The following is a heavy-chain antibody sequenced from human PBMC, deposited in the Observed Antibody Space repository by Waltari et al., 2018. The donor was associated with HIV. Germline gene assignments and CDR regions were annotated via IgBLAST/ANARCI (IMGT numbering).Heavy chain of an antibody. Sequence: QVQLVQSGAEVKKPGASVKVSCKASGYTFTGYYMYWVRQAPGQGLEWMGWINPNSGGTNYAQKFQGRVTMTRDTSISTAYMELSRLRSDDTAVYYCARGQYCSGGSCYYFDYWGQGTLVTVSS. CDR3: ARGQYCSGGSCYYFDY. CDR2: INPNSGGT. J-gene: IGHJ4*02. V-gene: IGHV1-2*02. D-gene: IGHD2-15*01. CDR1: GYTFTGYY.